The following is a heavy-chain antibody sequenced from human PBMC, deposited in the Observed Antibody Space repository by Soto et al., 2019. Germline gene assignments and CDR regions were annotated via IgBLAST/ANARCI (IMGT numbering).Heavy chain of an antibody. CDR3: DWPRFDP. CDR1: GFNVSSNY. CDR2: IYSGGST. J-gene: IGHJ5*02. Sequence: AGSLRLSCAASGFNVSSNYMSWVPQAPGKGLEWVSVIYSGGSTYYADSVKGRFTISRDNSKNTLYLQMNSLRVEDTAVYYGDWPRFDPWGQRTLVTVSS. V-gene: IGHV3-66*01.